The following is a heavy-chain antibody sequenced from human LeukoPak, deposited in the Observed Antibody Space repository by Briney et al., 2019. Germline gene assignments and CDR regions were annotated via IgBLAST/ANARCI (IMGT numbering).Heavy chain of an antibody. CDR1: GFTFSSYA. CDR2: IKQDGSEK. V-gene: IGHV3-7*01. D-gene: IGHD3-3*01. CDR3: ASPEWLPDSIDI. J-gene: IGHJ3*02. Sequence: GGSLRLSCAASGFTFSSYAMHWVRQAPGEGLEWVANIKQDGSEKYYVDSVKGRFTISRDNAKNSLYLQMNNLRAEDTAVYYCASPEWLPDSIDIWGQGTMVTVSS.